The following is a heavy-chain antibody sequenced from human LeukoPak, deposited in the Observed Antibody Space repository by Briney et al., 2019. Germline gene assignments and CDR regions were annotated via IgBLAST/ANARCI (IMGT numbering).Heavy chain of an antibody. CDR2: IYHSGST. J-gene: IGHJ5*02. V-gene: IGHV4-4*02. D-gene: IGHD4-17*01. CDR3: ARAFYGDYSNWFDP. CDR1: GGSISSSNW. Sequence: SGTLSLTCAVSGGSISSSNWWSWVRQPPAKGLEWIGEIYHSGSTNYNPSLKSRVTISVDKSKNQFSLKLSSVTAADTAVYYCARAFYGDYSNWFDPWGQGTLVTVSS.